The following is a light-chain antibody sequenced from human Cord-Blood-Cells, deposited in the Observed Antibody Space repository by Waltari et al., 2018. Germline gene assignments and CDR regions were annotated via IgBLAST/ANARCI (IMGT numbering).Light chain of an antibody. CDR3: SSYTSSSTWV. V-gene: IGLV2-14*01. CDR1: SSDGGGYNY. CDR2: DVS. J-gene: IGLJ3*02. Sequence: QSALTQPASVSGSPGQSITIPCTGTSSDGGGYNYVSWYQQHPGKAPKPMIYDVSKRPSGVSNRFSGSKSGNTASLTISGLQAEDEADYYCSSYTSSSTWVFGGGTKLTVL.